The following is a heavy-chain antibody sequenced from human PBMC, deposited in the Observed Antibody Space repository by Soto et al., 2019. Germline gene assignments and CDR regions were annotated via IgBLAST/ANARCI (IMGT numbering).Heavy chain of an antibody. Sequence: SVKVSCKASGYTFTGYYMHWVRQAPGQGLEWMGWINPNSGGTDYAQKFQGRVTMTRDTSISTAYMELSRLRSDDTAVYYCAGGVLSGSYYNWFDPWGQGTPVTVSS. J-gene: IGHJ5*02. CDR2: INPNSGGT. D-gene: IGHD1-26*01. CDR1: GYTFTGYY. CDR3: AGGVLSGSYYNWFDP. V-gene: IGHV1-2*02.